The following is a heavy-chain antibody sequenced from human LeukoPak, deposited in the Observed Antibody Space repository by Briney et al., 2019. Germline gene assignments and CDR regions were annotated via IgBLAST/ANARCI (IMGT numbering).Heavy chain of an antibody. CDR3: ARLVAARRAEYFQH. V-gene: IGHV5-51*01. Sequence: GESLKISCEGSGYTFTSYYIAWVRQMPGKGLEWMGIIYPADSNTKYSPSFQGQVTISADKSTSTAYLQWISLKASDTAMYYCARLVAARRAEYFQHWGQGTLVTVSS. J-gene: IGHJ1*01. CDR2: IYPADSNT. CDR1: GYTFTSYY. D-gene: IGHD6-6*01.